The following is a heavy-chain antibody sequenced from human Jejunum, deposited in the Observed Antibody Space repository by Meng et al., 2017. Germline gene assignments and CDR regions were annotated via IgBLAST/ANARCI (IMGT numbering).Heavy chain of an antibody. J-gene: IGHJ4*02. CDR2: ISVYRGTT. Sequence: QVRLVQRAAGVRTLGATFTVCCMATGYNCINSGSSWVRQAPGQGLEWMGSISVYRGTTNYAPLFRQVVTLMKKSYTRLFYMQFTITTADDSAVYCSTKDRNYSDYWGQGTLVTVSS. CDR1: GYNCINSG. V-gene: IGHV1-18*01. CDR3: TKDRNYSDY.